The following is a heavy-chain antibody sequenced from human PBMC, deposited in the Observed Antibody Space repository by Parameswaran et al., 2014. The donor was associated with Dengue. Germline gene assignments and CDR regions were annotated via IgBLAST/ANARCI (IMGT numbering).Heavy chain of an antibody. V-gene: IGHV1-69*01. J-gene: IGHJ5*02. D-gene: IGHD3-10*01. CDR3: ATDQPTMVRGIIGDWFDP. CDR2: IIPIFGKA. Sequence: WVRQAPGQGLEWMGGIIPIFGKANYAQKFQGRVTITADESTSTAYMELSSLRSEDTAVYYCATDQPTMVRGIIGDWFDPWGQGTLVTVSS.